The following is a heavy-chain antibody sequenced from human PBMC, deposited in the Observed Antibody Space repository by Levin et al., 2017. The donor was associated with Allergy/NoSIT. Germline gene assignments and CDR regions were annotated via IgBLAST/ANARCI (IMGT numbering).Heavy chain of an antibody. V-gene: IGHV3-23*01. CDR3: AKAAYINYYGSGSYMGNWFDP. D-gene: IGHD3-10*01. J-gene: IGHJ5*02. CDR1: GFTFSSYA. CDR2: ISGSGGST. Sequence: GESLKISCVASGFTFSSYAMSWVRQAPGKGLEWVSAISGSGGSTYYADSVEGRFTISRDNSKNTLYLQMNSLRAEDTVVYYCAKAAYINYYGSGSYMGNWFDPWGQGTLVTVSS.